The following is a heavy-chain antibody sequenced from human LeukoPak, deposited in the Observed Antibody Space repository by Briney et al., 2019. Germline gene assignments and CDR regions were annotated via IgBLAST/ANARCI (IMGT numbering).Heavy chain of an antibody. CDR1: GFTFSSYG. Sequence: GRSLRLSCAASGFTFSSYGMHWVRQAPGKGLGWVAVISYDGSNKYYADSVKGRFTISRDNSKNTLYLQMNSLRAEDTAVYYCAKDGGSAAAADFDYWGQGTLVTVSS. CDR2: ISYDGSNK. V-gene: IGHV3-30*18. D-gene: IGHD2-2*01. J-gene: IGHJ4*02. CDR3: AKDGGSAAAADFDY.